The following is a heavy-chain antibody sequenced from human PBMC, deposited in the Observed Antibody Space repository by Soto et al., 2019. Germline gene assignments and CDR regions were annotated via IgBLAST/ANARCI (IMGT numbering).Heavy chain of an antibody. V-gene: IGHV3-33*01. CDR2: IWYDGSNK. CDR3: ARKGRDYLDAFDI. D-gene: IGHD1-26*01. Sequence: GGSLRLSCAASGFTFSSYGMHWVRQAPGKGLEWVAVIWYDGSNKYYADSVKGRFTISRDNSKNTLYLQMNSLRAEDTAVYYCARKGRDYLDAFDIWGQGTMVTVSS. CDR1: GFTFSSYG. J-gene: IGHJ3*02.